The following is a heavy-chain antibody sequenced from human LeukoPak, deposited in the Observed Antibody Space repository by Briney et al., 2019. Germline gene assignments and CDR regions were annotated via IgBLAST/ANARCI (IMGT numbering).Heavy chain of an antibody. CDR3: ARQGIAVADNYYYYYGMDV. J-gene: IGHJ6*02. CDR1: GYSFTSYW. V-gene: IGHV5-51*01. CDR2: IYPGDSDT. D-gene: IGHD6-19*01. Sequence: GESLKISCKGSGYSFTSYWIGWVRQMPGKGLEWMGIIYPGDSDTRYSPSFQGQVTISADKSISTAYLQWSSLKASDTAMYYCARQGIAVADNYYYYYGMDVWGQGTTVTVSS.